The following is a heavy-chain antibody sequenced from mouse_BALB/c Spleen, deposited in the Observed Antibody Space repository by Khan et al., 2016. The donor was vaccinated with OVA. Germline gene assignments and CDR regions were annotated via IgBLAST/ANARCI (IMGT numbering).Heavy chain of an antibody. CDR2: IYPGNGDT. CDR3: ARGGDYEGRRGAWFAY. CDR1: GYTFTSYN. V-gene: IGHV1-12*01. J-gene: IGHJ3*01. D-gene: IGHD2-4*01. Sequence: LHPQEVELVESGASVKMSCKASGYTFTSYNMHWVKQTPGQGLEWIGAIYPGNGDTSYNQKFKGKATLTADKSSSTAYMQLSSLTSEDSAVYYCARGGDYEGRRGAWFAYWGQGTLVTVSA.